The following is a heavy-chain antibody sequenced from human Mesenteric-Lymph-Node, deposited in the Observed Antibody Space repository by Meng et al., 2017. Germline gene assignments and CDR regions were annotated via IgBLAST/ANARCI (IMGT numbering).Heavy chain of an antibody. CDR2: IHHSGST. CDR3: ARVRGGSGSYHLDFPFVDAFDI. D-gene: IGHD1-26*01. V-gene: IGHV4-38-2*01. CDR1: GFTFSDYY. J-gene: IGHJ3*02. Sequence: ESLKISCAASGFTFSDYYMSWIRHAPGKGLEWIGSIHHSGSTYYNPSLKSRVTISVDTSKNQFSLKLSFVTAADTAVYYCARVRGGSGSYHLDFPFVDAFDIWGQGTMVTVSS.